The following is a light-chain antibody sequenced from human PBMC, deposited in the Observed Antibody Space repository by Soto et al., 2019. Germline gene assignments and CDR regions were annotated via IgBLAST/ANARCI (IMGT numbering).Light chain of an antibody. CDR3: QHYNDWPPWT. J-gene: IGKJ1*01. V-gene: IGKV3-15*01. CDR2: AAS. Sequence: EIVMTQSPATLSVSPGERATLSCRASQSVSNNVAWYQQKPGQAPRVVIYAASMRATGIPARLSGRGSGTEFTLTISSLQSEDFALYYCQHYNDWPPWTFGQGTKVEIK. CDR1: QSVSNN.